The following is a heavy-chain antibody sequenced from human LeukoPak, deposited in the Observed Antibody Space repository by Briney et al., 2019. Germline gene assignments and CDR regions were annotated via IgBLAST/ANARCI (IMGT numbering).Heavy chain of an antibody. Sequence: GGSLRLSCRASGFTFGDFATGWVRQAPGKGLEWLAFIRSKAYGGTPDYAASVRGRFSISRDDSKSIAYLQMNSLKTEGTAIYYCTREAATRFDAWGQGILVTVSS. CDR1: GFTFGDFA. J-gene: IGHJ5*02. D-gene: IGHD6-25*01. CDR2: IRSKAYGGTP. V-gene: IGHV3-49*04. CDR3: TREAATRFDA.